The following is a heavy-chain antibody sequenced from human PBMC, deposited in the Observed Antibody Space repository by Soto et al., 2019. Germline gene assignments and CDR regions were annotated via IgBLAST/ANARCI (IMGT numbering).Heavy chain of an antibody. D-gene: IGHD3-3*01. CDR3: AKDWRWEQFNYGMNV. J-gene: IGHJ6*02. Sequence: QEQLVDSGGGQVQPGRSLRLSCAASGFSFKNYDMHWVRQAPGRGLEWVAAISYDGSNKYYADSVKGRFTISRDNSDNTLYLQMNSLRAEDTAVYYCAKDWRWEQFNYGMNVWGQGTAVTVSS. CDR1: GFSFKNYD. V-gene: IGHV3-30*18. CDR2: ISYDGSNK.